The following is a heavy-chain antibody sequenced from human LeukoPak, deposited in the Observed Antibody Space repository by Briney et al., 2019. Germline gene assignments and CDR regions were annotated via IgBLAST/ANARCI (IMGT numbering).Heavy chain of an antibody. CDR3: ARDRWELLYYFDY. D-gene: IGHD1-26*01. Sequence: ASVKVSCKASGYTFTGYYMHWVRQAPGQGLEWMGWINPNSCGTNHAQKFQGRVTMTRDTSIRTGYMELSRLRSDDTAVYYCARDRWELLYYFDYWGQGTLVTVSS. V-gene: IGHV1-2*02. CDR1: GYTFTGYY. J-gene: IGHJ4*02. CDR2: INPNSCGT.